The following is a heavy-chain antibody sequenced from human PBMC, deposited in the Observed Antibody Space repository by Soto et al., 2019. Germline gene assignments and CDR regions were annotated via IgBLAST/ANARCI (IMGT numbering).Heavy chain of an antibody. Sequence: EVQLLESGGGLVQPGGSLRLSCAASGFTFSSYAMSWVRQAPGKGLEWVSAISGSGGSTYYADSVKGRFTISRDNSKNTLYLQMNRLRGEDKGVYLWAKVYTGGDLLGLDYWGPGTLGTVSS. J-gene: IGHJ4*02. V-gene: IGHV3-23*01. CDR2: ISGSGGST. CDR3: AKVYTGGDLLGLDY. CDR1: GFTFSSYA. D-gene: IGHD2-21*02.